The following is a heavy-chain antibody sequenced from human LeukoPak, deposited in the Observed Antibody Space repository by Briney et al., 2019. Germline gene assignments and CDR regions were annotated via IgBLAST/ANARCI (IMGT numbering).Heavy chain of an antibody. CDR3: ADHFDGSASELWYFDL. CDR2: ISSTGDRT. V-gene: IGHV3-23*01. J-gene: IGHJ2*01. D-gene: IGHD3-22*01. CDR1: GFTVSNKY. Sequence: GGSLRLSCATSGFTVSNKYMTWVRQAPGKGLEWVSAISSTGDRTYHADSVKGRFTISRDNSKNTLYLQMNSLRVEDTAVYYCADHFDGSASELWYFDLWGRGTLVTVSS.